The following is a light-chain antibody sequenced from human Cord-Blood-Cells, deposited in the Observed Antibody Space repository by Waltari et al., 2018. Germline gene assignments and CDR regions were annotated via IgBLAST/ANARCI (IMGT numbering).Light chain of an antibody. Sequence: SYVLTQPPSVSVAPGKTARITCGGNNIGSKSVHWYQQKPGQAPVLVIYYDSDRPSGIPERFSGSNSGNTATLTISRVEAGDEADYYCQVWDSSSDHYVFGTGTKVNVL. CDR3: QVWDSSSDHYV. CDR1: NIGSKS. J-gene: IGLJ1*01. V-gene: IGLV3-21*04. CDR2: YDS.